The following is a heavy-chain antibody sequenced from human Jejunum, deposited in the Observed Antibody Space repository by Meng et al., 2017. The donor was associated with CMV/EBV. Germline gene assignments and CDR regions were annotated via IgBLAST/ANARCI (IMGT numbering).Heavy chain of an antibody. V-gene: IGHV3-53*02. J-gene: IGHJ4*02. CDR1: GFTVQSYY. D-gene: IGHD5-12*01. CDR3: ARARGYTTSGSFDC. CDR2: IYSGGTT. Sequence: VMLVYTGVDLILARGSLSLSCAASGFTVQSYYMSWVRQAPGKGLEWVSIIYSGGTTYYADSVKGRFTISRDISKNTLYLQMTSLRADDTAVYYCARARGYTTSGSFDCWGQGTLVTVSS.